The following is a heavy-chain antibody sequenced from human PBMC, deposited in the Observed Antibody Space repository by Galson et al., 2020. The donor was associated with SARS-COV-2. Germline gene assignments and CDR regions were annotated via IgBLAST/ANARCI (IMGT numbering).Heavy chain of an antibody. CDR2: INNDGSDT. J-gene: IGHJ4*02. Sequence: AGSLRLSCAASGFTFNNYCMHWVRQAPGKGLEWVSRINNDGSDTFYADSVKGRFTISRDNAGHTLYLHMNSLRAEDTAIYYCAMNYQLDSWGQGTLVTVSS. D-gene: IGHD2-2*01. V-gene: IGHV3-74*01. CDR1: GFTFNNYC. CDR3: AMNYQLDS.